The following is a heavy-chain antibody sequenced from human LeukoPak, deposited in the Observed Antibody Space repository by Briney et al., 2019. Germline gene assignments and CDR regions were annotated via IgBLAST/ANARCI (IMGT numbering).Heavy chain of an antibody. CDR2: LIPIFCTA. J-gene: IGHJ6*03. CDR1: GGTFRSYA. D-gene: IGHD6-13*01. CDR3: AVPNLSTYSSSWHYYYYYYMYV. Sequence: GSWVKVSCKACGGTFRSYAISCVRQAPGQGLEWMVGLIPIFCTAIYAQKFQGRVTINADKSTSTAYMELSSLRSEDTVVYYCAVPNLSTYSSSWHYYYYYYMYVWGKGTTVTVSS. V-gene: IGHV1-69*06.